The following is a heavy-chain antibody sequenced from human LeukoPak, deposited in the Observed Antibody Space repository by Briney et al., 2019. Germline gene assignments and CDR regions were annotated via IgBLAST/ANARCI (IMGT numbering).Heavy chain of an antibody. V-gene: IGHV5-51*01. CDR3: ARGNTDYMITFGGVIVFFDY. CDR1: GYSFTSYW. D-gene: IGHD3-16*02. Sequence: GESLKISCKGSGYSFTSYWIGWVRQMPGKGLEWMGIIYPGDSDTRYSPSFQGQVTISADKSISTAYLQRSSLKASDTAMYYCARGNTDYMITFGGVIVFFDYWGQGTLVTVSS. CDR2: IYPGDSDT. J-gene: IGHJ4*02.